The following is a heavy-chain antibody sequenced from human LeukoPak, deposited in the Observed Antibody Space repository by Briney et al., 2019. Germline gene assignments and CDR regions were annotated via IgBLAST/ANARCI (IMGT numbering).Heavy chain of an antibody. CDR1: GGSISSYY. V-gene: IGHV4-59*01. Sequence: PSETLSLTCTVSGGSISSYYWSWIRQPPGKGLEWIGYIYYSGSTNYNPSLKSRVTISVDTSKNQFPLKLSSVTAADTAVYYCARERHSSSWYDYWGQGTLVTVSS. D-gene: IGHD6-13*01. CDR2: IYYSGST. J-gene: IGHJ4*02. CDR3: ARERHSSSWYDY.